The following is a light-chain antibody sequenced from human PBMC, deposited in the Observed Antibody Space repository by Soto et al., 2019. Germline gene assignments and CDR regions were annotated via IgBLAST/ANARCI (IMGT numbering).Light chain of an antibody. CDR1: RRDVGGYNY. J-gene: IGLJ1*01. CDR2: EVT. Sequence: QSVLTQPASVSGSPGQSITISCTGTRRDVGGYNYVSWYQQYSGKSPKLLIYEVTHRPSGVSNRFSGSKSGNTASLTISGLQAEDEADYYCSSYPISNTLPFVFGTGPNVTVL. CDR3: SSYPISNTLPFV. V-gene: IGLV2-14*01.